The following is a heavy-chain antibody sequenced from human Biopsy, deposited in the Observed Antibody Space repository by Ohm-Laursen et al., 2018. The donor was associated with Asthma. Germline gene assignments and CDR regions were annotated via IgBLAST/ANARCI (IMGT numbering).Heavy chain of an antibody. D-gene: IGHD2/OR15-2a*01. J-gene: IGHJ4*02. V-gene: IGHV1-58*01. CDR1: GVALSGYT. CDR2: IVFASGAT. Sequence: SVKVSCNASGVALSGYTFEWVRQARGLGLEWIAWIVFASGATNYAQNFQDRLTVTRDMSAGSVSMELRGLSSTDTAVYYCATGRTSLQGESLIWGQGTLVTVSS. CDR3: ATGRTSLQGESLI.